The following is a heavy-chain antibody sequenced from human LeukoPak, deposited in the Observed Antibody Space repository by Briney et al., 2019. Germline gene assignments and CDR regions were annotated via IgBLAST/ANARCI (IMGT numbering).Heavy chain of an antibody. CDR1: GYTFTSYA. V-gene: IGHV1-18*01. CDR2: ISAYNGNT. D-gene: IGHD3-9*01. J-gene: IGHJ3*02. Sequence: GAPVKVSCKASGYTFTSYAMNWVRQAPGQGLEWMGWISAYNGNTNFAQKLQGRVTMTTDTSTSTAYMELRSLRSDDTAVYYCASSDILTGYYTRDGFDIWGQGTMVTVSS. CDR3: ASSDILTGYYTRDGFDI.